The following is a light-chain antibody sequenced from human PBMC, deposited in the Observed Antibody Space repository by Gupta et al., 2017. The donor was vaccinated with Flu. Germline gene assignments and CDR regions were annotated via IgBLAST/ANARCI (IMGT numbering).Light chain of an antibody. CDR1: QGISNY. CDR2: VAS. CDR3: QQVNTYPHT. V-gene: IGKV1-9*01. Sequence: PSFLSASVGDGVSITCRASQGISNYLAWYQHKPGKAPKLLIYVASILQSGVPSRFSGTASGTEFTLTINSLQPEDFATYYCQQVNTYPHTFGQGTKLEIK. J-gene: IGKJ2*01.